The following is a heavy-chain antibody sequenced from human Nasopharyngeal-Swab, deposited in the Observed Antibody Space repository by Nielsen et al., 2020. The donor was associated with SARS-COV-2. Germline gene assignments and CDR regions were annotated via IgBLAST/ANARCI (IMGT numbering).Heavy chain of an antibody. J-gene: IGHJ4*02. CDR2: IRAYNGRT. CDR3: ARDPRGPDY. Sequence: ASVKVSCKASGYTFTSYGISWVRQAPGQGLEWMGWIRAYNGRTYYAQKFQGRVTMTTDTSTSTAYMDLRSLRSDDTAVYYCARDPRGPDYWGQGTLVTVSS. D-gene: IGHD6-25*01. V-gene: IGHV1-18*01. CDR1: GYTFTSYG.